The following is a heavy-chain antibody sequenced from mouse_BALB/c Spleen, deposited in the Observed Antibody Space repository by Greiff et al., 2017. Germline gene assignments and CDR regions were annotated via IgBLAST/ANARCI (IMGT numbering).Heavy chain of an antibody. CDR2: INPSSGYT. CDR3: ARSYDYDENYAMDY. J-gene: IGHJ4*01. D-gene: IGHD2-4*01. CDR1: GYTFTSYT. V-gene: IGHV1-4*01. Sequence: VQLQQSGAELARPGASVKMSCKASGYTFTSYTMHWVKQRPGQGLEWIGYINPSSGYTNYNQKFKDKATLTADKSSSTAYMQLSSLTSEDSAVYYCARSYDYDENYAMDYWGQGTSVTVSS.